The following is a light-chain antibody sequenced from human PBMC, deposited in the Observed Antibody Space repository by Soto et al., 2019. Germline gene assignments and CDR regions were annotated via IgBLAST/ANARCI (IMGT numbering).Light chain of an antibody. V-gene: IGLV1-40*01. CDR2: GNS. Sequence: QSVLTQPPSVSGAPGQRVTISCTGSSSNIGAGYDVHWYQQLPGTAPKLLIYGNSKRPSGVPDRFSGSKSGTSGSLAITGLQAEDEADYYCQSYDSSLSGVVFGGGTKVTVL. CDR1: SSNIGAGYD. J-gene: IGLJ2*01. CDR3: QSYDSSLSGVV.